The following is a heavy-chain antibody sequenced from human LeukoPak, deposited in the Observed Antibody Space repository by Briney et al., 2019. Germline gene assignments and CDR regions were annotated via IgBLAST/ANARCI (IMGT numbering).Heavy chain of an antibody. CDR1: GYTFTSYG. D-gene: IGHD5-12*01. V-gene: IGHV1-2*02. CDR3: ARDMGRYSGYDYDY. CDR2: IHPNSGAT. Sequence: ASVKVSCKASGYTFTSYGISWVRQAPGQGLEWMGWIHPNSGATHYAQKFQGRLTMTRDTSISTAYMELTRLRSDDTAVYYCARDMGRYSGYDYDYWGQGTLVTASS. J-gene: IGHJ4*02.